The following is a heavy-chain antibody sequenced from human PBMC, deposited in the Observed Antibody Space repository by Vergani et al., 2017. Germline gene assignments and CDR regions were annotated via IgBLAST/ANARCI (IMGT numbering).Heavy chain of an antibody. CDR3: ARVMYRDEASTGYRLEGMDI. CDR2: IYSTGST. V-gene: IGHV4-59*13. Sequence: QVQLAESGPGLVKPSETLSLPCTVSGGSFNTYYWSWLRQSPGKGLEWIGYIYSTGSTNYNPSLNSRVTMSVDTSKNQFSLKVRSVTAADTAVYFCARVMYRDEASTGYRLEGMDIWGQGTTVTISS. D-gene: IGHD3-9*01. J-gene: IGHJ6*02. CDR1: GGSFNTYY.